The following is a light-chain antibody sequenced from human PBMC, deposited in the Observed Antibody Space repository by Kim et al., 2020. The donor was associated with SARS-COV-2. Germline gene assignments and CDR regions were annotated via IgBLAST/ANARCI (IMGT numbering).Light chain of an antibody. CDR2: QDT. V-gene: IGLV3-1*01. J-gene: IGLJ2*01. Sequence: SYELTQPPSVSVSPVQTASITCSGDKLGDKYASWYQQKPGQSPVLVIFQDTKRPSGIPERFSGSNSGNTATLTISGTQAMDEADYYCQAWDSSSGVFGGGTQLTVL. CDR3: QAWDSSSGV. CDR1: KLGDKY.